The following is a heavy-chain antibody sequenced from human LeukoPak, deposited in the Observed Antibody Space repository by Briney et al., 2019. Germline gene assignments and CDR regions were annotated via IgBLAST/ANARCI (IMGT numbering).Heavy chain of an antibody. CDR1: GFTFSSYG. V-gene: IGHV3-30*02. CDR3: AKMDGELQGY. J-gene: IGHJ4*02. Sequence: GGSLRLSCAASGFTFSSYGRHWVRQAPGKGLEWVAFIRYDGSNKYYADSVKGRFTISRDNSKNTLYLQMNSLRAEDTAVYYCAKMDGELQGYWGQGTLVTVSS. D-gene: IGHD1-26*01. CDR2: IRYDGSNK.